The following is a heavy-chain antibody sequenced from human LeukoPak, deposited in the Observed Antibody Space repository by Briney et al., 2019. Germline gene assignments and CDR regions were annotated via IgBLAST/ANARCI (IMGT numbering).Heavy chain of an antibody. V-gene: IGHV3-23*01. CDR3: AKDRVVVVPAAMLS. D-gene: IGHD2-2*01. CDR2: ISGGGGST. J-gene: IGHJ4*02. CDR1: GFTFSSYA. Sequence: GGSLRLSCAASGFTFSSYAMSWVRQAPGKGLEWVSAISGGGGSTYYADSVKCRFTISRDNSKNTLYLQMDSLRAEDTAIYYCAKDRVVVVPAAMLSWGQGTLVIVSS.